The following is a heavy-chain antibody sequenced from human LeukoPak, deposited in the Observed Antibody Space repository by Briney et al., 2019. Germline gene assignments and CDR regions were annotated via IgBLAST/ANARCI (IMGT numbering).Heavy chain of an antibody. CDR3: ARDNDHYYDSSGYTEAYYFDY. J-gene: IGHJ4*02. V-gene: IGHV3-33*01. CDR2: IWYDGSNK. CDR1: GFTFSSYG. D-gene: IGHD3-22*01. Sequence: GRSLRLSCAASGFTFSSYGMPWVRQAPGKGLEWVAVIWYDGSNKYYADSVKGRFTISRDNSKNTLYLQMNSLRAEDTAVYYCARDNDHYYDSSGYTEAYYFDYWAREPWSPSPQ.